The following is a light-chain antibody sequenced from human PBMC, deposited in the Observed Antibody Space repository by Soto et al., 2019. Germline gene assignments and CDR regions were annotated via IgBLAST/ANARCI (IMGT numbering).Light chain of an antibody. Sequence: EIVLTQSPGTLSLSPGERATLSCRASQSLSNNIYLAWYQQKPGQAPRLLIFGASSRAAGVPARFSGSGSGTEFTLTINSLQSEDFAVYFCQQYDNLPLTFGPGTKVDIK. V-gene: IGKV3-15*01. J-gene: IGKJ3*01. CDR1: QSLSNN. CDR2: GAS. CDR3: QQYDNLPLT.